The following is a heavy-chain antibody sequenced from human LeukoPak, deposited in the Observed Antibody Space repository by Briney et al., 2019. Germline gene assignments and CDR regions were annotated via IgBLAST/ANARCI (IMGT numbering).Heavy chain of an antibody. V-gene: IGHV3-48*04. Sequence: PGGSLRLSCAASGFTVSSNFMSWVRQAPGKGLEWVSYISSSSSTIYYADSVKGRFTISRDNAKNSLYLQMNSLRAEDTAVYYCAKEYDFWSGYYMGFDYWGQGTLVTVSS. CDR3: AKEYDFWSGYYMGFDY. D-gene: IGHD3-3*01. CDR1: GFTVSSNF. CDR2: ISSSSSTI. J-gene: IGHJ4*02.